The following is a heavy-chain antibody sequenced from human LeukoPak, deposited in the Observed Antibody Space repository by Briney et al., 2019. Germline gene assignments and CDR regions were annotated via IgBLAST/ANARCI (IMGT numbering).Heavy chain of an antibody. CDR2: ISSGGSSI. D-gene: IGHD3-10*01. Sequence: GGSLLLSCAASGFTFSSYSMNWVRQAPGKGLEWVSYISSGGSSIYYADSVKGRFTISRDNAKNSLYLQMNSLRAEDTAVYYCARDTYGSGSYYNAPLDYWGQGTLVTVSS. V-gene: IGHV3-48*01. CDR3: ARDTYGSGSYYNAPLDY. CDR1: GFTFSSYS. J-gene: IGHJ4*02.